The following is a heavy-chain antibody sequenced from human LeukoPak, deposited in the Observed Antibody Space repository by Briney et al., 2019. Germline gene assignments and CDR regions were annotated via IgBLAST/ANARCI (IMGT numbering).Heavy chain of an antibody. J-gene: IGHJ4*02. D-gene: IGHD3-22*01. CDR1: GFTFSNSW. CDR2: INSDGSST. V-gene: IGHV3-74*01. CDR3: ARDGDTYYYDSSGYSHFDY. Sequence: GGSLRLSCVASGFTFSNSWMHWVRQAPGKGLVWVARINSDGSSTSYADSVKGRFTISRDNAKNTLYLQMNSLRAEDTAVYYCARDGDTYYYDSSGYSHFDYWGQGTLVTVSS.